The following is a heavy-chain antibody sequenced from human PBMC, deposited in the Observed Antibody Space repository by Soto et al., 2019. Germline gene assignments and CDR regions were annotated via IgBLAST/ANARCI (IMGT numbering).Heavy chain of an antibody. Sequence: QVHLVESGGGVVQPGMSLRLSCAASGFAFSSYAMHWVRQAPGKGLDWVAVISYDATEEYIADSMKGRFAISRDNSKNTVHLQMNSLRADDTAVYYCARDLPVRAAGGTRWGVGMGVWGQGTTVIVSS. J-gene: IGHJ6*02. V-gene: IGHV3-30*09. CDR3: ARDLPVRAAGGTRWGVGMGV. CDR1: GFAFSSYA. CDR2: ISYDATEE. D-gene: IGHD6-13*01.